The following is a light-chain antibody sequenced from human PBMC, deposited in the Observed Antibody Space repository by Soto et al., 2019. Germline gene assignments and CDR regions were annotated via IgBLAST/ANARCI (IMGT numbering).Light chain of an antibody. CDR3: QQYGYSPIT. CDR1: QSVSSSH. J-gene: IGKJ5*01. CDR2: AAS. Sequence: VFTQYPGTLYLSQGQRATLSCSASQSVSSSHLAWYQHKPGQAPRLLIYAASSRATGSPDRFSGGGSGTDFTLTISRLEPEDFAVYYCQQYGYSPITFGQGTRLEIK. V-gene: IGKV3-20*01.